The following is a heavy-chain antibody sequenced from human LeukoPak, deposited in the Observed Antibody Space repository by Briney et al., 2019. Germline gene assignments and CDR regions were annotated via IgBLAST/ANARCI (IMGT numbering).Heavy chain of an antibody. CDR1: GFTFSNHW. J-gene: IGHJ4*02. CDR2: IDEDGDVI. D-gene: IGHD5-12*01. CDR3: ARHVPRGRSDFDC. Sequence: KTGGSLRLSCAASGFTFSNHWMAWVRQTPGKGPEWVANIDEDGDVISYAESVKGRFTVSRDNGRASVDLQMNSLRAEDTAIYYCARHVPRGRSDFDCWGQGVLVTVS. V-gene: IGHV3-7*01.